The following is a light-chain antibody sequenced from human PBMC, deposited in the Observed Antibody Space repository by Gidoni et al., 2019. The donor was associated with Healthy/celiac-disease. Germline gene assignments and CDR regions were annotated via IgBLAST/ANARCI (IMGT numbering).Light chain of an antibody. CDR2: DAS. CDR1: QSISSW. CDR3: QQYNSYSWT. Sequence: EIQLTQSPSTLSASVGDRVTITCRASQSISSWLAWYQQKPGKAPKLLIYDASSVESGVPSRFSGSGSGTEFTLTISSLQPDDFATYYCQQYNSYSWTFGQGTKVEIK. J-gene: IGKJ1*01. V-gene: IGKV1-5*01.